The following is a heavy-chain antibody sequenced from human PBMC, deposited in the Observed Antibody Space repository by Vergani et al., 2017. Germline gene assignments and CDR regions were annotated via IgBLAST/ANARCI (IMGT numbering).Heavy chain of an antibody. CDR3: AREDYGDYEDWFDP. Sequence: EVQLVESGGGLVQPGGSLRLSCAASGFMFSSYSMNWVRQAPGKGLEWVSYISSSSTIYYADSVKGRFTISRDNAKNSLYLQMNSLRAEDTAVYYCAREDYGDYEDWFDPWGQGTLVTVSS. CDR1: GFMFSSYS. D-gene: IGHD4-17*01. J-gene: IGHJ5*02. V-gene: IGHV3-48*01. CDR2: ISSSSTI.